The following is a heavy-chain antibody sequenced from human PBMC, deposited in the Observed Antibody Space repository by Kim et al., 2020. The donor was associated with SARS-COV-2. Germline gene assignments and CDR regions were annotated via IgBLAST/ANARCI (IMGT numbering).Heavy chain of an antibody. Sequence: GESLKISCKGSGYSFTSYWIGWVRQMPGKGLEWMGIIYPGDSETKYSPSFEGQVTISADKSISTAYLQWSSLKASDTAMYYCARGGGGYCSSTGCRNGYYYYGMDVWGQGTTVTVSS. V-gene: IGHV5-51*01. CDR3: ARGGGGYCSSTGCRNGYYYYGMDV. J-gene: IGHJ6*02. CDR2: IYPGDSET. CDR1: GYSFTSYW. D-gene: IGHD2-2*01.